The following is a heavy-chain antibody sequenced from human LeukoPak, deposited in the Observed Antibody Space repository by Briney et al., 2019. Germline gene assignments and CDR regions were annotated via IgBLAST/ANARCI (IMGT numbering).Heavy chain of an antibody. CDR3: ARDYGGSSPFDY. Sequence: SETLSLTCTVSGGSISTYYWTWIRQPPGRGLEWIGYIDYSRSTNYNPSLKSRVTISLDTSKNQFSLKVSSVTAADTAVYYCARDYGGSSPFDYWGQGTLVTVSS. CDR2: IDYSRST. CDR1: GGSISTYY. V-gene: IGHV4-59*01. J-gene: IGHJ4*02. D-gene: IGHD4-23*01.